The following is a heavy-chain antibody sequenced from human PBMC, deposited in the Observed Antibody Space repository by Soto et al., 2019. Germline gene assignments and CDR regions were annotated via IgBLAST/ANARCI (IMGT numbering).Heavy chain of an antibody. CDR1: GFTFSSYS. CDR2: ISSSSSYI. CDR3: ARVRDGYNWGGDAFDI. V-gene: IGHV3-21*01. D-gene: IGHD1-1*01. Sequence: EVQLVESGGGLVKPGGSLRLSCAASGFTFSSYSMNWVRQAPGKGLEWVSSISSSSSYIYYEDSETGRFTISRDNAKNSGYLKMNSLRAEDTAVYYCARVRDGYNWGGDAFDIWGQGTMVTVSS. J-gene: IGHJ3*02.